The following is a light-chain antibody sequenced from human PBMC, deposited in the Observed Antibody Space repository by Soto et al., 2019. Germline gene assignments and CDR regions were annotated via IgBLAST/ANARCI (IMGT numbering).Light chain of an antibody. CDR2: AAY. J-gene: IGKJ4*01. V-gene: IGKV1-39*01. CDR1: QSISSY. CDR3: KQSYSTGPAELT. Sequence: DIQMTQSPSSLSASVGDRVTITCPASQSISSYLNWYQQKPGQAPKLLIYAAYSLQSGVPSRFSGSGSGTDFTLTISSLQTEDFATYYCKQSYSTGPAELTFGGGTKVEIK.